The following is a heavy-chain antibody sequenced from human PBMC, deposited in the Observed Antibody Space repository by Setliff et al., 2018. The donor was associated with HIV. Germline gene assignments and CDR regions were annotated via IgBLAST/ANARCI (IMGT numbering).Heavy chain of an antibody. Sequence: SETLSLTCNVSGGAISSSSYYWFWIRQPPGKGLEWIGSIFYSGSTYYNPSLKSRVTISVDTSKNQFSLKLSSVTAADTAVYYCARGVNPTYYDFWSCNYMRKYYYYYMDVWGKGTTVTVSS. J-gene: IGHJ6*03. CDR1: GGAISSSSYY. V-gene: IGHV4-39*07. CDR3: ARGVNPTYYDFWSCNYMRKYYYYYMDV. D-gene: IGHD3-3*01. CDR2: IFYSGST.